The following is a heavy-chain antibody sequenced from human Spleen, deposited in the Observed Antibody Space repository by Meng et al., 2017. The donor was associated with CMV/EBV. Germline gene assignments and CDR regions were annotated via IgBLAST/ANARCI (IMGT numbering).Heavy chain of an antibody. V-gene: IGHV5-51*01. J-gene: IGHJ4*02. CDR2: IYPGDSDT. Sequence: KVSCKASGGTFTSYAFSWVRQAPGQGLEWMGIIYPGDSDTRYSPSFQGQVTISADKSISTAYLQWSSLKASDTAMYYCARHVSSSGYSYGSAFDYWGQGTLVTVSS. CDR1: GGTFTSYA. CDR3: ARHVSSSGYSYGSAFDY. D-gene: IGHD5-18*01.